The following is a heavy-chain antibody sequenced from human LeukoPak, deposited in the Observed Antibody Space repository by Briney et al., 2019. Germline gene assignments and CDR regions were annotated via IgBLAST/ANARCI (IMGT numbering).Heavy chain of an antibody. CDR2: ISWNSGII. CDR1: GFTFDDYG. J-gene: IGHJ3*02. CDR3: ARGGTDDAFDI. Sequence: GGSLRLSCVASGFTFDDYGMFWVRQTPGKGLEWVSGISWNSGIIVYADSVKGRFTISRDNAKNSLYLQMNSLRAEDTAVYYCARGGTDDAFDIWGQGTMVTVSS. D-gene: IGHD1-7*01. V-gene: IGHV3-20*04.